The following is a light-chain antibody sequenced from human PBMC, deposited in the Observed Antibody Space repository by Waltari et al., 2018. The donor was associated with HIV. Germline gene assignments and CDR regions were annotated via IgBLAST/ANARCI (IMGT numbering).Light chain of an antibody. CDR2: WAS. CDR1: QSVLYNSDNKNY. J-gene: IGKJ1*01. Sequence: VLTQSPDSLAVSLGERATINCKSSQSVLYNSDNKNYLAWYQQKPGQPPNLLISWASTRESGVPDRFSGSGSGTDFTLTISSLQAEDVAIYYCQQYHTSWTFGQGTNVEIK. V-gene: IGKV4-1*01. CDR3: QQYHTSWT.